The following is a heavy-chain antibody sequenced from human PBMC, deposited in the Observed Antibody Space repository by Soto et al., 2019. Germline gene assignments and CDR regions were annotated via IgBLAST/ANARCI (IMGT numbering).Heavy chain of an antibody. V-gene: IGHV3-9*01. Sequence: EVQLVESGGGLVQPGRSLRLSCAASGFTFDDYAMHWVRQAPGKGLEWVSGISWNSGSIGYADSVKGRFTISRDNAKNSLYLQMNSLRAEDTALYYCAKDSRARYSSSYDFDLWGRGTLVTVSS. CDR1: GFTFDDYA. CDR3: AKDSRARYSSSYDFDL. CDR2: ISWNSGSI. D-gene: IGHD6-13*01. J-gene: IGHJ2*01.